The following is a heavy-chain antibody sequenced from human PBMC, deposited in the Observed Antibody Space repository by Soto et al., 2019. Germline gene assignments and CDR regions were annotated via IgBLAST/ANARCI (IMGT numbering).Heavy chain of an antibody. CDR1: GYSFTSYA. CDR3: ASGLPGYFDN. Sequence: QVQLVQSGAEVKKPGASVKVSCKASGYSFTSYAMHWVRQAPGQSLEWLGWINAGSGYTIYSQKLQGRVLLTTDTPGTTAYTELRCLRSEVTAIYYFASGLPGYFDNWGQGTLVTVSS. V-gene: IGHV1-3*01. J-gene: IGHJ4*02. D-gene: IGHD4-17*01. CDR2: INAGSGYT.